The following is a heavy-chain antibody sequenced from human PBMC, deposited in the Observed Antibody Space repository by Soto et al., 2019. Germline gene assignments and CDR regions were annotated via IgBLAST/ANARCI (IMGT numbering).Heavy chain of an antibody. D-gene: IGHD3-22*01. CDR3: ASPYYYDSSRPDAMDV. CDR1: GYTFTGYY. V-gene: IGHV1-2*02. CDR2: INPNSGGT. J-gene: IGHJ6*02. Sequence: ASVKVSCKASGYTFTGYYMHWVRQAPGQGLEWMGWINPNSGGTNYAQKFQGRVTMTRDTSISTAYMELSRLRSDDTAVYYCASPYYYDSSRPDAMDVWGQGTTVTVSS.